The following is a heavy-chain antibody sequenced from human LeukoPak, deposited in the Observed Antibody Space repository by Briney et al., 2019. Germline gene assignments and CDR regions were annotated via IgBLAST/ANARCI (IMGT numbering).Heavy chain of an antibody. Sequence: SETLSLTCTVSGGSISSYYWSWVRQPAGKGLEWIGRIYTRGSTNYNPSLKSRVTMSVDTSKNQFSLKLSSVTAADTAVYYCAGEGHYYDSSGYYYGGEDYWGQGTLVTVSS. CDR3: AGEGHYYDSSGYYYGGEDY. CDR1: GGSISSYY. J-gene: IGHJ4*02. V-gene: IGHV4-4*07. D-gene: IGHD3-22*01. CDR2: IYTRGST.